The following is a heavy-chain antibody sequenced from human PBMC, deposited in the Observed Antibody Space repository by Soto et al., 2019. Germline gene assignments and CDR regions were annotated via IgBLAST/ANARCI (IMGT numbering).Heavy chain of an antibody. D-gene: IGHD6-19*01. V-gene: IGHV4-4*07. CDR2: IYTSGSN. Sequence: QVQLQESGPGLVKPSDTLSLTCTVYGGSISSYYWSWVRQPAGKGVESIGRIYTSGSNNYNPSLMSRVTMSVDTSNDQLSLKLSEVTAADTDVYYCARESSVAGLVFDYWGQGTLVTVSS. CDR3: ARESSVAGLVFDY. J-gene: IGHJ4*02. CDR1: GGSISSYY.